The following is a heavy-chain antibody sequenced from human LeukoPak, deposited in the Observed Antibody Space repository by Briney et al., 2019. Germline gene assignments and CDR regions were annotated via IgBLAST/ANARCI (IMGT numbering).Heavy chain of an antibody. CDR2: ISSSGSTI. Sequence: GGSLRLSCAASGFTFSDYYMSWIRQAPGKELEWVSYISSSGSTIYYADSVKGRFTISRDNAKNSLYLQMNSLRAEDTAVYYCARDKVSGYCSGGSCYNWFDPWGQGTLVTVSS. J-gene: IGHJ5*02. CDR1: GFTFSDYY. CDR3: ARDKVSGYCSGGSCYNWFDP. D-gene: IGHD2-15*01. V-gene: IGHV3-11*01.